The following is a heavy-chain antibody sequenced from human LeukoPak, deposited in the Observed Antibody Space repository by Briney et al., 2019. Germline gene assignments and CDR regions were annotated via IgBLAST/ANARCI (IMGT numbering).Heavy chain of an antibody. J-gene: IGHJ4*02. V-gene: IGHV4-34*01. CDR2: INHSGST. Sequence: SETLSLTCAVYGGSFSGYYWSWIRQPPGKGLEWIGEINHSGSTNYNPSLKSRVTMSVDTSKNQFSLKLSSVTAADTAVYYCARVNTEWYVDYWGQGTLVTVSS. D-gene: IGHD3-3*01. CDR1: GGSFSGYY. CDR3: ARVNTEWYVDY.